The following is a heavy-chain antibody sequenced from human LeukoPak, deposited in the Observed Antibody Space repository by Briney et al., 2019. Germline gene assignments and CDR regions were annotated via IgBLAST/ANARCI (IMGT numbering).Heavy chain of an antibody. CDR3: ARPGSDRARGWGYFDS. V-gene: IGHV1-18*01. CDR2: VSGIDGNT. D-gene: IGHD3-10*01. Sequence: ASVKVSCKASGYTFTDYGVNWVRQAPGQGLEWMGWVSGIDGNTKYARNLQGRVTMTRDTSTSTASMELRSLTSDDTAIYYCARPGSDRARGWGYFDSWGKGTLVTVSS. J-gene: IGHJ4*02. CDR1: GYTFTDYG.